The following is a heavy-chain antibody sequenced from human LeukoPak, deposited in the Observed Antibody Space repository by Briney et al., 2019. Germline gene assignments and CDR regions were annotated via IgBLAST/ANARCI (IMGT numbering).Heavy chain of an antibody. CDR2: IYSGGST. Sequence: PGGSLRLSCAASGFTVSSNYMSWVRQAPGKGLEWVSVIYSGGSTYYADSVKGRFTISRDNSKNTLYLQMNSLRAEDTAVYYCAKAPRPYCSSTSCWGDYWGQGTLVTVSS. V-gene: IGHV3-66*01. J-gene: IGHJ4*02. D-gene: IGHD2-2*01. CDR1: GFTVSSNY. CDR3: AKAPRPYCSSTSCWGDY.